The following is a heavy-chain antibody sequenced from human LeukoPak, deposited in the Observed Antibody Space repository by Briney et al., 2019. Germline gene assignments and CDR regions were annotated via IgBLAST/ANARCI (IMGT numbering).Heavy chain of an antibody. CDR1: SGSFSGYY. D-gene: IGHD4-17*01. CDR3: AREDRNGDYGGADY. J-gene: IGHJ4*02. Sequence: MASETLSLTCAVYSGSFSGYYWSWIRQPPGKGLEWIGEINHSGSTNYNPSLKSRVTISVDTSKNQFSLKLSSVTAADTAVYYCAREDRNGDYGGADYWGQGTLVTVSS. CDR2: INHSGST. V-gene: IGHV4-34*01.